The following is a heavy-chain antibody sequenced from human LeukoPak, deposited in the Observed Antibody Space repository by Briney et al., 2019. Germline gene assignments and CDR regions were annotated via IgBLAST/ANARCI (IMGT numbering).Heavy chain of an antibody. D-gene: IGHD1-26*01. J-gene: IGHJ4*02. Sequence: PGGSLRLSCAASGFTFSSFTMNWVRQAPGKGLEWVSSIRSDSAYIYYADSVKGRFTVSRDNANNSLYLQMSSLRADDTAVYYCARVGATLLFDYWGQGTLVTVSS. V-gene: IGHV3-21*01. CDR2: IRSDSAYI. CDR3: ARVGATLLFDY. CDR1: GFTFSSFT.